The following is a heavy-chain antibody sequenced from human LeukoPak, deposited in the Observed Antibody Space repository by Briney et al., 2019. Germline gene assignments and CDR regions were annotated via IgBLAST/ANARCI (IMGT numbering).Heavy chain of an antibody. CDR1: GGSISSGGYY. V-gene: IGHV4-31*03. CDR2: IYYSGST. CDR3: ARADDLYYFDY. Sequence: SQTLSLTCTVSGGSISSGGYYWSWIRQHPGKCLEWIGYIYYSGSTNYNPSLKSRVTISVDTSKNQFSLKLSSVTAADTAVYYCARADDLYYFDYWGQGTLVTVSS. J-gene: IGHJ4*02.